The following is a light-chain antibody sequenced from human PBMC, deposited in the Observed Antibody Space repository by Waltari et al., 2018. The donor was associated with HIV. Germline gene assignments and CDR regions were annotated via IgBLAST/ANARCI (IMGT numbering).Light chain of an antibody. J-gene: IGKJ1*01. Sequence: DIQMTQSPSTLSASIGDRVTITCRVTQRTSNYLAWYQPKPGKVTKLLIYSASSLESGVPSRFSGSGSGTEFTLTISSLQPDDFATYYCQQYKINWMFGQGTKVEIK. V-gene: IGKV1-5*03. CDR1: QRTSNY. CDR3: QQYKINWM. CDR2: SAS.